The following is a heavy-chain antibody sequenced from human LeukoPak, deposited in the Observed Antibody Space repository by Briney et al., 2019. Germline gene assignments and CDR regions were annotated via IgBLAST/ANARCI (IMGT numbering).Heavy chain of an antibody. J-gene: IGHJ4*02. V-gene: IGHV4-59*10. Sequence: SETLSLTCAVYGGSFSGYYWSWIRQPAGKGLEWIGRIHTSGSTNYNPSLKSRVTMSVDTSKNQFSLKLSSVTAADTAVYYCARWSLSGYFDYWGQGTLVTVSS. CDR1: GGSFSGYY. CDR2: IHTSGST. CDR3: ARWSLSGYFDY. D-gene: IGHD2-15*01.